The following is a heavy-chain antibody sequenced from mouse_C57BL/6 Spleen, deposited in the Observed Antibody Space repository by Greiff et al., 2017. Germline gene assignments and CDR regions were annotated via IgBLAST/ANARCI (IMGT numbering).Heavy chain of an antibody. V-gene: IGHV5-17*01. Sequence: EVHLVESGGGLVKPGGSLKLSCAASGFTFSDYGMHWVRQAPEKGLEWVSYISSGSSTIYYADTVKGRFTISRDNAKNTLFLQMTSLRSEDTAMYYCATPYYDYDSWFAYWGQGTLVTVSA. J-gene: IGHJ3*01. CDR3: ATPYYDYDSWFAY. CDR1: GFTFSDYG. D-gene: IGHD2-4*01. CDR2: ISSGSSTI.